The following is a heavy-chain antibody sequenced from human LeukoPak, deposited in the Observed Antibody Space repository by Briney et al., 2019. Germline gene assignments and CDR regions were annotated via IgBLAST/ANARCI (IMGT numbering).Heavy chain of an antibody. V-gene: IGHV4-39*07. J-gene: IGHJ3*02. CDR1: LGSISSDSYY. D-gene: IGHD3-22*01. Sequence: TLSLTRTVSLGSISSDSYYEGWIRHPPGKGLQWIGCIFYCGSTKYSPSPKSRVTISLDTSRIQFSLKRNSVTAADTAVYYCAKSNGYGLIDIWGQGTRVTVFS. CDR3: AKSNGYGLIDI. CDR2: IFYCGST.